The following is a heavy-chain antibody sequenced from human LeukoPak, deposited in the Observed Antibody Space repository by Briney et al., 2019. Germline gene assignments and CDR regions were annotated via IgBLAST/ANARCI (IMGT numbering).Heavy chain of an antibody. J-gene: IGHJ6*02. V-gene: IGHV3-23*01. Sequence: PGGSLTLSCAASGFTFSSYAMSWVRQAPGKGLEWVSAISGSGGSTYYADSVKGRFTISRDNSKNTLYLQMNSLRAEDTAVYYCAKGASRSGPASYYYYGMDVWGQGTTVTVSS. CDR2: ISGSGGST. CDR3: AKGASRSGPASYYYYGMDV. D-gene: IGHD3-3*01. CDR1: GFTFSSYA.